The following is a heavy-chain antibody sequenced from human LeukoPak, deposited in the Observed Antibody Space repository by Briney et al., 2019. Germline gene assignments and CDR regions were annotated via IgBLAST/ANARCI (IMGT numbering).Heavy chain of an antibody. CDR3: ARNVVVSTGFDY. D-gene: IGHD3-22*01. CDR2: IIPIFGTA. CDR1: GGTFSSYA. Sequence: SVKVSCKASGGTFSSYAISWVRQAPGQGLEWMGGIIPIFGTANYAQKFQGRVTITADESTSTAYMELSSLRSEDTAVYYCARNVVVSTGFDYWGQGTLVTVSS. J-gene: IGHJ4*02. V-gene: IGHV1-69*13.